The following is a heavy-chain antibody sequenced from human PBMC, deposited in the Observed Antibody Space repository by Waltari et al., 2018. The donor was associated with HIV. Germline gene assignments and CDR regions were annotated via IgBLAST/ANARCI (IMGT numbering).Heavy chain of an antibody. D-gene: IGHD1-26*01. CDR3: ARDVREPYY. V-gene: IGHV3-11*01. J-gene: IGHJ4*02. CDR1: GFPSSGSS. Sequence: QVQLVESGGGLVKPGGSLRIPCVASGFPSSGSSMGWIRQAPGKGPEWVSQISGSGITGYYTDSVKGRFTISRDNAKNSLHLQMNSLRVEDTAVYYCARDVREPYYWGQGTLVTVST. CDR2: ISGSGITG.